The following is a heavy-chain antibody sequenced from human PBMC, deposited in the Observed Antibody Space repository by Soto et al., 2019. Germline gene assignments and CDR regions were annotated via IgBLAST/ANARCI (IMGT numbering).Heavy chain of an antibody. V-gene: IGHV1-46*01. Sequence: QVQLVQSGTEVKKPGASVNVSCKASGYTFTTHYMHWVRQAPGQGLEWMGIINPSGGRTTYALKFQGRVTMTSDTSTNKVCVELTSLRSEDTAIYFCARAGENYGSGTFSPPLRYYFNSWGQGTLVTVSS. CDR3: ARAGENYGSGTFSPPLRYYFNS. CDR2: INPSGGRT. J-gene: IGHJ4*02. D-gene: IGHD3-10*01. CDR1: GYTFTTHY.